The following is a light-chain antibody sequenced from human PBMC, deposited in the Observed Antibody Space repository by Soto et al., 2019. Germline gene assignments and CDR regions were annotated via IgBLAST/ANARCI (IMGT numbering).Light chain of an antibody. J-gene: IGKJ1*01. CDR2: WAS. V-gene: IGKV4-1*01. CDR3: QQYYSTPRT. CDR1: QSVLYSSNNKNH. Sequence: DIVMTQSPDSLAVSLGERATINCKSSQSVLYSSNNKNHLAWYQQKPGQPPKLLIYWASTRESGVPGRFSGSGSGADCTLTISSLQVEDVAVYYCQQYYSTPRTFGQGTKVEIK.